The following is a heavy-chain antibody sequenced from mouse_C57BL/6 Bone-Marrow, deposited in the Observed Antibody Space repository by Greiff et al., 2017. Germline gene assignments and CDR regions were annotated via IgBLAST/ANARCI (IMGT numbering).Heavy chain of an antibody. Sequence: QVQLQQPGAELVQPGASVKLSCKASGYTFTSYWITWVKQRPGQGLEWIGDIYPGGSSTNYNETLKSKATLTVDTSSSTAYMQLSSLTSEDAEVYYGANYYCSSPWVAYWGQGTRVTVSA. J-gene: IGHJ3*01. CDR1: GYTFTSYW. CDR3: ANYYCSSPWVAY. D-gene: IGHD1-1*01. CDR2: IYPGGSST. V-gene: IGHV1-55*01.